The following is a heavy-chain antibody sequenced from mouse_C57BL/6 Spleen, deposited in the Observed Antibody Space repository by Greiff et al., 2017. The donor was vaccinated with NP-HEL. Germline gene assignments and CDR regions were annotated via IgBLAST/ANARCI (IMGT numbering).Heavy chain of an antibody. Sequence: EVMLVESGGDLVKPGGSLKLSCAASGFTFSSYGMSWVRQTPDKRLEWVATISSGGSYTYYPDSVKGRFTISRDNAKNTLYLQMSSLKSEDTAMYYCARGVTTARFDVWGTGTTVTVSS. V-gene: IGHV5-6*01. CDR1: GFTFSSYG. CDR3: ARGVTTARFDV. CDR2: ISSGGSYT. D-gene: IGHD1-2*01. J-gene: IGHJ1*03.